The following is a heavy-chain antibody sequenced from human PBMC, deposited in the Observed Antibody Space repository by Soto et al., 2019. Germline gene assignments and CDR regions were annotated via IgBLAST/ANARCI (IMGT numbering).Heavy chain of an antibody. V-gene: IGHV1-18*01. D-gene: IGHD3-16*01. CDR1: GYTFTSYD. J-gene: IGHJ4*02. Sequence: ASVKVSCKAAGYTFTSYDISWGRQAPGQGLEWMGWISAYNANTNYAQKLQGRVTMTTDTSTSTVYMELRSLKSDDTAVYYCARDSDVWGYFDYWGQGTLVTVSS. CDR2: ISAYNANT. CDR3: ARDSDVWGYFDY.